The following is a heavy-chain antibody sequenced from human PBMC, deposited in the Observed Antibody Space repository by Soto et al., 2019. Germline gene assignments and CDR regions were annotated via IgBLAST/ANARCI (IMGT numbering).Heavy chain of an antibody. Sequence: GSLRLSCAASGFTFSSYAMSWVRQAPGKGLEWVSAISGSGGSTYYADSVKGRFTISRDNSKNTLYLQMNSLRAEDTAVYYCAKVRPRGYAVELDIVVVVAATTYFDYWGQGTLVTVSS. CDR2: ISGSGGST. D-gene: IGHD2-15*01. V-gene: IGHV3-23*01. CDR1: GFTFSSYA. CDR3: AKVRPRGYAVELDIVVVVAATTYFDY. J-gene: IGHJ4*02.